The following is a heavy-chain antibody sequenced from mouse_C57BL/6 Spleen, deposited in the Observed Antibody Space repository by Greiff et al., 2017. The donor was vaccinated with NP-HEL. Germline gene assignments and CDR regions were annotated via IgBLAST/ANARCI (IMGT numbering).Heavy chain of an antibody. J-gene: IGHJ3*01. CDR3: ARLDSFAY. Sequence: QVQLQQSGAELVRPGTSVKLSCKASGYTFTSYWMHWVKQRPGQGLEWIGVIDPSDSYTNYNQKFKGKATLTVDTSSSTAYMQLSSLTSEDSAVYYCARLDSFAYWGQGTLVTVSA. CDR2: IDPSDSYT. CDR1: GYTFTSYW. V-gene: IGHV1-59*01.